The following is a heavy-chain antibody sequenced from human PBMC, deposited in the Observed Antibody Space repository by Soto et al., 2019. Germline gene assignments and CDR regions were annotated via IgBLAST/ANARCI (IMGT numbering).Heavy chain of an antibody. Sequence: DVQLVESGGGLVQPGGSLRLSCAASAFTFSSYWMSWVRQAPGRGLEWVANIKQEGSEKSYVDSVKGRFTISRANAKNSLYLQMNSLRAEAAAVYYCARGSQGHYDLHYGVDVWGQGTTVTVSS. CDR2: IKQEGSEK. CDR1: AFTFSSYW. J-gene: IGHJ6*02. D-gene: IGHD3-3*01. CDR3: ARGSQGHYDLHYGVDV. V-gene: IGHV3-7*03.